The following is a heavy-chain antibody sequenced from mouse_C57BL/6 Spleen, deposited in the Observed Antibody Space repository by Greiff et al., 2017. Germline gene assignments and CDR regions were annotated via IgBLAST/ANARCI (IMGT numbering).Heavy chain of an antibody. J-gene: IGHJ1*03. CDR1: GYSITSGYY. CDR2: ISYDGSN. CDR3: ARGGDGRRYFDV. Sequence: EVKVEESGPGLVKPSQSLSLTCSVTGYSITSGYYWNWIRQFPGNKLEWMGYISYDGSNNYNPSLKNRISITRDTSKNQFFLKLNSVTTEDTATYYCARGGDGRRYFDVWGTGTTVTVSS. V-gene: IGHV3-6*01. D-gene: IGHD1-1*01.